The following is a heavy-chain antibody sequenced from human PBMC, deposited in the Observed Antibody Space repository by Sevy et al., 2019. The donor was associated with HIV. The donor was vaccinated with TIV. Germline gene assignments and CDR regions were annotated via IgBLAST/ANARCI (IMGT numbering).Heavy chain of an antibody. D-gene: IGHD2-2*01. CDR2: INPKSGGT. CDR3: ARYCSSTSCYAPPFDY. Sequence: ASVKVSCKASGYTFTDYYMHWVRQAPGQGLEWMGQINPKSGGTNYAQKFQGRVTMTRDTSISTAYMELSRLRSDDTAVYYCARYCSSTSCYAPPFDYWGQGTLVTVSS. V-gene: IGHV1-2*06. CDR1: GYTFTDYY. J-gene: IGHJ4*02.